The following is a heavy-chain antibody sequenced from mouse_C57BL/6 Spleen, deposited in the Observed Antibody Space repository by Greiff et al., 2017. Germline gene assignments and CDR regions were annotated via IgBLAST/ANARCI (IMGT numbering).Heavy chain of an antibody. J-gene: IGHJ4*01. CDR1: GFTFSSYA. Sequence: EVQLVESGGGLVKPGGSLKLSCAASGFTFSSYAMSWVRQTPEKRLEWVATISDGGSYTYYPDNVEGRFAITRDNAKNNLYLQMSHLKSEDTAMYYCARDDYDKRGAMDYWGQGTSDTVSS. V-gene: IGHV5-4*01. CDR2: ISDGGSYT. CDR3: ARDDYDKRGAMDY. D-gene: IGHD2-4*01.